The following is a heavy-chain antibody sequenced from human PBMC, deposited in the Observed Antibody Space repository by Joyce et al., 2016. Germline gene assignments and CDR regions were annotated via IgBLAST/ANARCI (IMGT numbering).Heavy chain of an antibody. D-gene: IGHD3-22*01. CDR3: AAAPDYYDSSGYYYSAFDI. CDR2: SVVGSGNT. V-gene: IGHV1-58*02. Sequence: QMQLVQSGPEVKKPGTSVKVSCKASGFTFTSSAMQWVRQARGQRLEWIGWSVVGSGNTNYAQKFQERGTITRDMSTSTAYMELSSLRSEDTAVYYCAAAPDYYDSSGYYYSAFDIWGQGTMVTVSS. CDR1: GFTFTSSA. J-gene: IGHJ3*02.